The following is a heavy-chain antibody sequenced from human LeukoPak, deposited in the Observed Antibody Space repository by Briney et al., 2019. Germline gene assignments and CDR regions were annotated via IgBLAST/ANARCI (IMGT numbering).Heavy chain of an antibody. CDR2: INHSGST. Sequence: PSETLSLTCAVYGGSFSGYYWSWIRQPPGKGLEWIGEINHSGSTNYNPSLKSRVTISVDTSKNQFSLKLSSATAADTAVYYCARGRLWWRHWGQGTLVTVSS. D-gene: IGHD2-21*01. CDR3: ARGRLWWRH. V-gene: IGHV4-34*01. J-gene: IGHJ4*02. CDR1: GGSFSGYY.